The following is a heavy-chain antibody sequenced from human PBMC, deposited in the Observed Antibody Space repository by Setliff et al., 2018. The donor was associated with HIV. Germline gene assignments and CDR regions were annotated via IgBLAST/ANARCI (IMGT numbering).Heavy chain of an antibody. J-gene: IGHJ5*02. CDR3: ARDRSKYGTGSSAYNWFDP. CDR2: IFGSGAT. V-gene: IGHV4-4*07. D-gene: IGHD3-16*01. Sequence: PSETLSLTCSVSTDSISNSHWSWMRQTAGKGLEWIGRIFGSGATRYNPSLESRVTMSIDTAKKQFFLRLNSVTAADTAVYFCARDRSKYGTGSSAYNWFDPWGPGTLVTVSS. CDR1: TDSISNSH.